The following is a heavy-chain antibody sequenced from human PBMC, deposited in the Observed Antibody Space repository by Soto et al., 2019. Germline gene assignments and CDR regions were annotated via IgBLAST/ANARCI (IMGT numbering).Heavy chain of an antibody. D-gene: IGHD6-13*01. CDR1: GDTFSIYT. Sequence: QVQLVQSGSEVKKPGSSVKVSCKASGDTFSIYTISWVRQALGQGLEWMGRVIPIFDITSYTQRFQGRVTITADKSTTTVYMELSSLRSEDTAVYYCARDRDNSNWPNFDFWGQGTLVTVSS. CDR2: VIPIFDIT. J-gene: IGHJ4*02. CDR3: ARDRDNSNWPNFDF. V-gene: IGHV1-69*02.